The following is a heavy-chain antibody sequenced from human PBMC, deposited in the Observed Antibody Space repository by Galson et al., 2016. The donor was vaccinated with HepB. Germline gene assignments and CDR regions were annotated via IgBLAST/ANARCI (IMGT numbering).Heavy chain of an antibody. J-gene: IGHJ6*04. CDR2: INPSGGST. Sequence: SVKVSCKASGYTFTSYYMHWVRQAPGQGLEWMGIINPSGGSTSYAQEFQGRVTMTRDTSTSTVYMELSSLRSADTAVYYCARLAMVKRGYGVWGQRDHGHRLL. D-gene: IGHD5-18*01. CDR1: GYTFTSYY. V-gene: IGHV1-46*01. CDR3: ARLAMVKRGYGV.